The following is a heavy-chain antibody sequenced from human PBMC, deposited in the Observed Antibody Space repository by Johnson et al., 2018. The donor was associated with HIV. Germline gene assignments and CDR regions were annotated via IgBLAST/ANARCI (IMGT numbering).Heavy chain of an antibody. CDR2: INWNGGST. V-gene: IGHV3-20*04. CDR1: GFTFSSYW. CDR3: ARDGEYCSGGSCYSFTDAFDI. J-gene: IGHJ3*02. Sequence: MQLVESGGGLVQPGGSLRLSCAASGFTFSSYWMSWVRQAPGKGLEWVSGINWNGGSTGYADSVKGRFTISRDNAKNSLYLQMNSLRAEDTALYYCARDGEYCSGGSCYSFTDAFDIWGQGTMVTVSS. D-gene: IGHD2-15*01.